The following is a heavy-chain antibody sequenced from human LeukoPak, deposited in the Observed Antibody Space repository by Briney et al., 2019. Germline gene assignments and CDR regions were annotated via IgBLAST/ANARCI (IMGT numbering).Heavy chain of an antibody. D-gene: IGHD5-24*01. CDR1: GGTFSSYA. Sequence: SVKVSCKASGGTFSSYAISWVRQAPGQGLEWMGGIIPIFGTANYAQKFQGRVTITADKSTSTAYMELSSLRSEDTAVYYCTRAGPGTYNYYFDYWGQGTLVTVSS. CDR2: IIPIFGTA. J-gene: IGHJ4*02. V-gene: IGHV1-69*06. CDR3: TRAGPGTYNYYFDY.